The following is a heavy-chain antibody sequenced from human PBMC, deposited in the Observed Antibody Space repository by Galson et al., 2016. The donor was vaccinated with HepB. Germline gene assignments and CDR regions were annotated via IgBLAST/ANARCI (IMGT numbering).Heavy chain of an antibody. CDR1: GFIFSDYA. D-gene: IGHD3-16*01. CDR3: TKDPPLCVTRGVWGS. CDR2: ISYDGSQE. V-gene: IGHV3-30*07. Sequence: SLRLSCAVSGFIFSDYAMHWVRQAPGKGLEWVAVISYDGSQEFYADSLKGRFTISRDNSRDTLYLQMNSLRPEDTAVYFCTKDPPLCVTRGVWGSWGQGALVTVSS. J-gene: IGHJ4*02.